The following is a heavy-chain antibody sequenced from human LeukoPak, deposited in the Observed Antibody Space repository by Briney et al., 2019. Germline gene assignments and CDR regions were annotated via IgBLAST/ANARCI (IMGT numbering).Heavy chain of an antibody. Sequence: SETLSLTCTVSGGSISSSSYYWGWIRQPPGKGLEWIGEINHSGSTNYNPSLKSRVTISVDTSKNQFSLKLSSVTAADTAVYYCAREAELYPDYWGQGTLVTVSS. CDR3: AREAELYPDY. V-gene: IGHV4-39*07. J-gene: IGHJ4*02. CDR2: INHSGST. D-gene: IGHD1-1*01. CDR1: GGSISSSSYY.